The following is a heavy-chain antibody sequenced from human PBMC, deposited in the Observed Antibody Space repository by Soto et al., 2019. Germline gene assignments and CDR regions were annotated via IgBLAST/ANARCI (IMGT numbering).Heavy chain of an antibody. V-gene: IGHV3-30*18. Sequence: QVQLVESGGGVVQPGRSLRLSCAASGFTFSSYGMHWVRQAPGKGLEWVAVISYDGSNKYYADSVKGRFTISRDNSKNTLYLQMNSLRAEVTAVYYCAKDGMVVVITTYFDYWGQGTLVTVSS. CDR2: ISYDGSNK. CDR1: GFTFSSYG. D-gene: IGHD3-22*01. J-gene: IGHJ4*02. CDR3: AKDGMVVVITTYFDY.